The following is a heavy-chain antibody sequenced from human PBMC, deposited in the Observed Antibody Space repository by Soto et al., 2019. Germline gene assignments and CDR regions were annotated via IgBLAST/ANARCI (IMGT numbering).Heavy chain of an antibody. CDR1: GGSISSYY. D-gene: IGHD3-16*01. CDR3: ARRYGGNFDY. CDR2: IYYSGST. J-gene: IGHJ4*02. Sequence: PSETLSLTCPVCGGSISSYYWSWIRQPPGKGLEWIGYIYYSGSTNYNPSLKSRVTISVDTSKNQFSLKLTSVTAADTAVYYCARRYGGNFDYWGQGTQVTVS. V-gene: IGHV4-59*01.